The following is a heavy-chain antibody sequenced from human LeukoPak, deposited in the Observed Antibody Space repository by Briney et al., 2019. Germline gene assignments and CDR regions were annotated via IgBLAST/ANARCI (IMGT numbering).Heavy chain of an antibody. J-gene: IGHJ5*02. V-gene: IGHV7-4-1*02. CDR1: GGTFTSYA. CDR2: INTNTGNP. CDR3: ARESKDCSGGSCYSGWFDP. Sequence: ASVKVSCKASGGTFTSYAMNWVRQAPGQGLEWMGWINTNTGNPTYAQGFTGRFVFSLDTSVSTAYLQISSLKAEDTAVYYCARESKDCSGGSCYSGWFDPWGQGTLVTVSS. D-gene: IGHD2-15*01.